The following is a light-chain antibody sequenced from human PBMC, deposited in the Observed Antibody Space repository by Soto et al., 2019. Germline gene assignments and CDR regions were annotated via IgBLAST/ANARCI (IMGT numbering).Light chain of an antibody. CDR1: QSVGSY. J-gene: IGKJ2*01. Sequence: EIVLTQSPATLSLSPGERATLSCRASQSVGSYLAWYQQKPGQAPRLLIYDTSNKATGIPARFSGSGSGTDFTLTSSSLEPVDFAVYYCQQRSDWPRTFGQGTKLEIK. CDR3: QQRSDWPRT. CDR2: DTS. V-gene: IGKV3-11*01.